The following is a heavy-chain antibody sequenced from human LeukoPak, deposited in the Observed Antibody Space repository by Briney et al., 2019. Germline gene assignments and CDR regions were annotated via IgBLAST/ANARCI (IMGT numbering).Heavy chain of an antibody. V-gene: IGHV4-59*01. CDR1: GGSISSYY. J-gene: IGHJ5*02. CDR3: ARDKHGSGSAHTFDP. D-gene: IGHD3-10*01. CDR2: IYYSGST. Sequence: PSETLSLTCTVSGGSISSYYWSWLRQPPGKGLEWIAYIYYSGSTNYNPSLKSRATISVDTSKNQFSLKLNSVTAADTAVYYCARDKHGSGSAHTFDPWGQGTLVTVSS.